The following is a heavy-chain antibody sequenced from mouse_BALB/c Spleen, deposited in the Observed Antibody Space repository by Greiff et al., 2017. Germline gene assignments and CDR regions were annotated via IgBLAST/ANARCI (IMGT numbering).Heavy chain of an antibody. V-gene: IGHV1-69*02. D-gene: IGHD1-1*01. Sequence: QGQLQQPGAELVKPGASVKLSCKASGYTFTSYWMHWVKQRPGQGLEWIGEIDPSDSYTNYNQKFKGKATLTVDKSSSTAYMQLSSLTSEDSAVYYCARDGLLRDWYFDGWGAGTTVTVSS. CDR2: IDPSDSYT. CDR3: ARDGLLRDWYFDG. CDR1: GYTFTSYW. J-gene: IGHJ1*01.